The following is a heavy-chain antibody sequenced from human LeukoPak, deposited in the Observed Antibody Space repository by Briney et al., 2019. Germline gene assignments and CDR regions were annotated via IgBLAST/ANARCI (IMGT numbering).Heavy chain of an antibody. CDR2: IYYSGST. D-gene: IGHD1-26*01. V-gene: IGHV4-39*01. CDR1: GGSISSSSYY. Sequence: PSETLSLPSTVSGGSISSSSYYWGWIRPPPGEGLEWIGSIYYSGSTYYNPSLKSRVTISVDTSKNQFSLQLSSVTAADTAVYYCARWADVWGQGTTVTVPS. CDR3: ARWADV. J-gene: IGHJ6*01.